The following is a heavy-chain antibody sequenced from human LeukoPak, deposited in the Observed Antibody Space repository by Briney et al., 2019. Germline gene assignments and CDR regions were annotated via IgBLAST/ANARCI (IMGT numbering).Heavy chain of an antibody. J-gene: IGHJ3*02. Sequence: GGSLRLSCAASGFTFSSYAISSVRQAPGKGLEWVSAISGNGGNTSYADSVKGRVTNSRDNSKNTLYLQMNSLRAEDTAVYYCAKGTVLRYFDWLGAFDIWGQGTMVTVSS. CDR1: GFTFSSYA. V-gene: IGHV3-23*01. CDR2: ISGNGGNT. CDR3: AKGTVLRYFDWLGAFDI. D-gene: IGHD3-9*01.